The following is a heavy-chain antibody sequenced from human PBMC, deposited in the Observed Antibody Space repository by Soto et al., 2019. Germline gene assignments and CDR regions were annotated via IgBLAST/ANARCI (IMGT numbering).Heavy chain of an antibody. D-gene: IGHD2-15*01. J-gene: IGHJ6*02. Sequence: ASVKVSCKASGYTFTSYGISWVRQAPGQGLEWMGWISAYNGNTNYAQKLQGRVTMTTDTSTSTAYMELRSLRSDDTAVYYCARDGYCSGGSCYSDGGYYYYGMDVWDQGTTVTVSS. CDR2: ISAYNGNT. CDR3: ARDGYCSGGSCYSDGGYYYYGMDV. CDR1: GYTFTSYG. V-gene: IGHV1-18*04.